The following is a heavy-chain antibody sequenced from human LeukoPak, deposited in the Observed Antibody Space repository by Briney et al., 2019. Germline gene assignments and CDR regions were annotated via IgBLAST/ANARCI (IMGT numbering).Heavy chain of an antibody. J-gene: IGHJ4*02. CDR2: XYYSGST. V-gene: IGHV4-39*01. CDR1: GXXISXXSYY. CDR3: ARVLGPTAPSAVQLWFLFDY. D-gene: IGHD5-18*01. Sequence: SETLSLTCTVXGXXISXXSYYXXWXRQXPXXGXXXXXXXYYSGSTYYNPSLKSRVTISVDTSKNQFSLKLSSVTAADTAVYYCARVLGPTAPSAVQLWFLFDYWGQGTLVTVSS.